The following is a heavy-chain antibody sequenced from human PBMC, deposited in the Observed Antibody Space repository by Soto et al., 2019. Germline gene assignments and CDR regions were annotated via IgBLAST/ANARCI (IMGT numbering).Heavy chain of an antibody. CDR2: IYYSRSA. D-gene: IGHD3-22*01. CDR1: GGSIGSYY. CDR3: ALRSMAVVPEY. Sequence: SETLSLTCAVSGGSIGSYYWTWIRQTPGKGLESIRYIYYSRSANYNPSLKSRVTLSVDMSTNQCSLTLSSMTAADTVVYYCALRSMAVVPEYWGQGTLVTVSS. V-gene: IGHV4-59*01. J-gene: IGHJ4*02.